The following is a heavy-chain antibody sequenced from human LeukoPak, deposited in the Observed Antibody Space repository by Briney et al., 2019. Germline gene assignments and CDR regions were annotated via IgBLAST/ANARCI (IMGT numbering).Heavy chain of an antibody. CDR1: GFTVRSTY. CDR3: ARESEDYGGKGLGY. V-gene: IGHV3-53*01. CDR2: IYSGGST. J-gene: IGHJ4*02. D-gene: IGHD4-23*01. Sequence: GGSLRLSCAASGFTVRSTYMSWVRQAPGKGLEWGSVIYSGGSTYYADSVKGRFTISRDNSKNTLYLQMNSLRAEDTAVYYCARESEDYGGKGLGYWGQGTLVTVSS.